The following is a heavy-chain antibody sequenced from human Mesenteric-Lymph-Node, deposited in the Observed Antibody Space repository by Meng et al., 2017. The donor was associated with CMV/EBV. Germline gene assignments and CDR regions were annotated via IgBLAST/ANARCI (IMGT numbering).Heavy chain of an antibody. D-gene: IGHD1-20*01. V-gene: IGHV3-21*01. Sequence: LSLTCAASGFTFSAYHMSWVRQAPGKGLEWVSSISVTSNYIYYADSVKGQFTISRDNAKSSLYLQMNSLRAEDTAVYYCARDKVSYNWNSPDYWGQGTLVTVSS. CDR1: GFTFSAYH. CDR2: ISVTSNYI. J-gene: IGHJ4*02. CDR3: ARDKVSYNWNSPDY.